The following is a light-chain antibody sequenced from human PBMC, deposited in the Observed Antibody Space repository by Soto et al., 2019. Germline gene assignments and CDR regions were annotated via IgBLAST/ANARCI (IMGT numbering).Light chain of an antibody. Sequence: QSVLTQPPSVSGAPGQRVTISCTGSSSNIGAGYDVHWYQQLPGTAPKLLIYGNSNRPSGVPDRFSGSKSGTSASLAITGLHAEDEADDYCQSYDSSLSVHVVFGGGTKLTVL. J-gene: IGLJ2*01. V-gene: IGLV1-40*01. CDR2: GNS. CDR3: QSYDSSLSVHVV. CDR1: SSNIGAGYD.